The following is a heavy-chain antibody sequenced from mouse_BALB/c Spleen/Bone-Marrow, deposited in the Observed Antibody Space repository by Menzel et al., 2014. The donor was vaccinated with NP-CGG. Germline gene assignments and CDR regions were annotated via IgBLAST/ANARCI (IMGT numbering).Heavy chain of an antibody. CDR2: ISSGGSYT. J-gene: IGHJ4*01. CDR3: ARQDSYALDS. V-gene: IGHV5-9-3*01. Sequence: DVQLVESGGTLVRPGGSLKLSCAASGFTFSTYAMSWVRQTPEKRLEWVGTISSGGSYTYYPDSVKGRFTISRDNAKNTLYLQMSRLRSEDTAMYYCARQDSYALDSGGQGISVTVSS. CDR1: GFTFSTYA.